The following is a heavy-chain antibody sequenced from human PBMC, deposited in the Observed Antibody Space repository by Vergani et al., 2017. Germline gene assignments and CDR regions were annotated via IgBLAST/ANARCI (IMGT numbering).Heavy chain of an antibody. V-gene: IGHV3-7*01. J-gene: IGHJ4*02. CDR1: GFIFSSYW. CDR2: IKQDGSEK. Sequence: EVQLVESGGGLVQPGGSLRLSCAASGFIFSSYWMSWVRQAPGKGLQWVANIKQDGSEKYYVDSVKGRFTISRDNAKNSLYLQMNSLRAEDTAVYYCARDGTDIFVSSSDYSHLLYYWGQGILVTVSS. CDR3: ARDGTDIFVSSSDYSHLLYY. D-gene: IGHD3-22*01.